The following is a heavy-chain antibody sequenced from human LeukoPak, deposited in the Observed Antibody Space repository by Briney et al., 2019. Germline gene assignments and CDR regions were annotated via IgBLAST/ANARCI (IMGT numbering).Heavy chain of an antibody. CDR3: ARDRGLYSNYPVMIDP. D-gene: IGHD4-11*01. CDR1: GGSISSGSYY. J-gene: IGHJ5*02. CDR2: IYTSGST. V-gene: IGHV4-61*02. Sequence: SQTLSLTCTVSGGSISSGSYYWSWIRQPAGKGLEWIGRIYTSGSTNYNPSLKSRVAISVDTSKNQFSLKLSSVTAADTAVYYCARDRGLYSNYPVMIDPWGQGTLVTVSS.